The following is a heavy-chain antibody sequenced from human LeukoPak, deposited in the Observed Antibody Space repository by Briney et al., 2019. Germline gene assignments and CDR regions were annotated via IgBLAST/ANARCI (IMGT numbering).Heavy chain of an antibody. CDR3: ARAHKLNAFHI. V-gene: IGHV4-59*01. CDR1: GGSISIYY. D-gene: IGHD1-1*01. Sequence: LSLTCTFSGGSISIYYWSWIRQPPGHGLDWNGYIYYSWSTNYHPSLKSRVTISVDTHKIQLFLNLRAVTAADTAVYYCARAHKLNAFHIWGRGTMVSVSS. J-gene: IGHJ3*02. CDR2: IYYSWST.